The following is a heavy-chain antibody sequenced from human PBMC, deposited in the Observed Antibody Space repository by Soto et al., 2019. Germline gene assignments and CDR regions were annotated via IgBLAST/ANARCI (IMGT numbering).Heavy chain of an antibody. CDR3: ARGGYYYENSGQNAYDY. V-gene: IGHV4-31*03. CDR1: GGSISIGGYY. CDR2: IYYGGST. Sequence: SETLSLTCTVSGGSISIGGYYWSWIRQHPGKGLEWIGYIYYGGSTYYNPSLKSRATISGDTSKNQFSLKLSSVTAAETAVHYCARGGYYYENSGQNAYDYWGQGILVTVSS. J-gene: IGHJ4*01. D-gene: IGHD3-22*01.